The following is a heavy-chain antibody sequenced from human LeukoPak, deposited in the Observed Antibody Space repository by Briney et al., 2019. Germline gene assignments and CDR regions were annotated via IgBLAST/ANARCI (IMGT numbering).Heavy chain of an antibody. J-gene: IGHJ4*02. V-gene: IGHV4-59*01. CDR1: GGSISSYY. Sequence: PSETLSLTCTVSGGSISSYYWSWIRQPPGKGLEWIGYIYYSGSTNYNPSLKSRVTISVDTSKNRFSLKLSSVTAADTAVYYCVRELWFDYWGQGALVTVSS. CDR3: VRELWFDY. D-gene: IGHD3-16*01. CDR2: IYYSGST.